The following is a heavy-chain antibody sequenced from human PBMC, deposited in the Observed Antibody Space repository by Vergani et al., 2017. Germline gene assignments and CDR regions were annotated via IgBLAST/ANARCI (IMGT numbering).Heavy chain of an antibody. D-gene: IGHD4-17*01. J-gene: IGHJ3*02. CDR3: AKEGYGDYFVHAFDI. CDR1: RSTFRTYG. CDR2: IRYDGSNK. Sequence: QEQLVESGGGVVQPGRSLRLSCAASRSTFRTYGMHWVRQAPGKGLEWVAFIRYDGSNKYYADSVKGRFTISRDNSKNTLYLQMNSLRAEDTAVYYCAKEGYGDYFVHAFDIWGQGTMVTVSS. V-gene: IGHV3-30*02.